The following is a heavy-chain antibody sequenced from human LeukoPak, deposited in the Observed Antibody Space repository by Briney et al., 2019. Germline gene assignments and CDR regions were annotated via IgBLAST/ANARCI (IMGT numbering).Heavy chain of an antibody. V-gene: IGHV1-8*01. Sequence: ASVKVSCKASGYTFTSYDINWVRQATGQGLEWMGWMNPNSGNTGYAQKFQGRVTMTRNTSISTAYMELSSLRSEDTAVYYCARARYGDYRFDYLGQGTLVTVSS. CDR2: MNPNSGNT. J-gene: IGHJ4*02. D-gene: IGHD4-17*01. CDR1: GYTFTSYD. CDR3: ARARYGDYRFDY.